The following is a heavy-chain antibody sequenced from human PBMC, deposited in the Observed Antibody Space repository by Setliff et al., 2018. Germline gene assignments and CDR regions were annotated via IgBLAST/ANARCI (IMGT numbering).Heavy chain of an antibody. J-gene: IGHJ4*02. CDR3: ARERSYYYDSSGFYYEGRHFDY. D-gene: IGHD3-22*01. Sequence: SETLSLTCTVSGGSISSGSFYWSWIRQPAGKGLEWIGHIYTSGSTNYNPSLKSRVTISLDTSKNQFSLKLSFVTAADTAVYYCARERSYYYDSSGFYYEGRHFDYWGQGTLVTVSS. CDR1: GGSISSGSFY. V-gene: IGHV4-61*09. CDR2: IYTSGST.